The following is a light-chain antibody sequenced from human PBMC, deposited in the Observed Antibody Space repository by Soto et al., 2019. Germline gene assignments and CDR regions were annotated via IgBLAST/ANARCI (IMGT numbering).Light chain of an antibody. Sequence: DIPMTQSPSTLSASVGDIVTITCRTSQSISTSLAWYQQKPGKAPNLLISGASSLESGVPSRFSGSGYGTEFTLTISSLQPDDFATYYCQQYSTYSTFGQGTKVEIK. CDR2: GAS. J-gene: IGKJ1*01. CDR3: QQYSTYST. CDR1: QSISTS. V-gene: IGKV1-5*01.